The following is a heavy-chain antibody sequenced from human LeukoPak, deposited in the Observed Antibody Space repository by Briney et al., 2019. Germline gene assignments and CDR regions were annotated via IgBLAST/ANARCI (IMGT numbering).Heavy chain of an antibody. CDR1: GASISSGGYY. CDR2: IYYSGST. J-gene: IGHJ4*02. D-gene: IGHD2-2*01. Sequence: SQTLSLTCTVSGASISSGGYYWSWIRQHPGKGLEWIGYIYYSGSTYYNPSLKSRVTISVDTSKNQFSLKLNSVTAADTAVYYCAGGGLTGDIVIIPAASFDYWGQGTLVTVSS. V-gene: IGHV4-31*03. CDR3: AGGGLTGDIVIIPAASFDY.